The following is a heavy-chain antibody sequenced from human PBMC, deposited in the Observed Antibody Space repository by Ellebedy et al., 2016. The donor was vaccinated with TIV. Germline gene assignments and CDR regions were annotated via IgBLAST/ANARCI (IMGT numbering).Heavy chain of an antibody. CDR3: ARGGRLIDF. V-gene: IGHV3-7*03. J-gene: IGHJ4*02. CDR2: IKQDGSDK. Sequence: GESLKISCIASEFTFTSYWMTWVRQAPGKGLEWVAKIKQDGSDKNYVDSGKGRFTISRDNAKKSVFLQMNSLRADDTAVYYCARGGRLIDFWGQGTLVTVSS. CDR1: EFTFTSYW.